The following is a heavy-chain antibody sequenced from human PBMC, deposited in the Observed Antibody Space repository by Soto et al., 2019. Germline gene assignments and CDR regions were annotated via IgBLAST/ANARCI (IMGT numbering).Heavy chain of an antibody. Sequence: TLSLTCTVSGGSITSGGYSWTWIRQSPGKGLEWIGYTYQSGSAYYNPSLKSRVTISVDRSKNQFSLNLTSVTAADTAVYYCARDYYGMDVWGQGTTVTVSS. J-gene: IGHJ6*02. CDR2: TYQSGSA. CDR3: ARDYYGMDV. V-gene: IGHV4-30-2*06. CDR1: GGSITSGGYS.